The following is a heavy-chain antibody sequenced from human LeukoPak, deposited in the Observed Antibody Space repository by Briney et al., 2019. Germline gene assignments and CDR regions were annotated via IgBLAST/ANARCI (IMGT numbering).Heavy chain of an antibody. V-gene: IGHV1-18*01. CDR3: ARDLGRYYYYYMDV. J-gene: IGHJ6*03. Sequence: GALVKVSCKASGYTFTSYGISWVRQAPGQGLEWMGWISAYNGNTNYAQKLQGRVTMTTDTSTSTAYMELRSLRSDDTAVYYCARDLGRYYYYYMDVWGKGTTDTVSS. CDR2: ISAYNGNT. CDR1: GYTFTSYG.